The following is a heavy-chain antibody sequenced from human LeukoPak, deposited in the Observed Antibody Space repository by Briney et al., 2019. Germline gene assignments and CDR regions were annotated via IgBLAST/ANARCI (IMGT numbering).Heavy chain of an antibody. V-gene: IGHV3-23*01. D-gene: IGHD3-10*01. CDR1: GFTFSSYA. CDR2: ISGSGGST. Sequence: GGSLRLSSAASGFTFSSYAMSWVRQAPGKGLEWVSAISGSGGSTYYADSVKGRFTISRDNSKNTLYLQMNSLRAEDTAVYYCAKDSALPWFGAWDWGQGTLVTVSS. J-gene: IGHJ4*02. CDR3: AKDSALPWFGAWD.